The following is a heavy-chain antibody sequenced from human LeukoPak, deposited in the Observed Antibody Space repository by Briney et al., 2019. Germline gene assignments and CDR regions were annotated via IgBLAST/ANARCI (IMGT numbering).Heavy chain of an antibody. Sequence: ASETLSLTCAVYGGSFSGYYWSWIRQPPGKGLEWIGEINHSGSTNYNPSLKSRVTISVDTSKSQFSLKLSSVTAADTAVYYCARVPYYDFWSGYYYWFDPWGQGTLVTVSS. V-gene: IGHV4-34*01. CDR2: INHSGST. CDR3: ARVPYYDFWSGYYYWFDP. CDR1: GGSFSGYY. J-gene: IGHJ5*02. D-gene: IGHD3-3*01.